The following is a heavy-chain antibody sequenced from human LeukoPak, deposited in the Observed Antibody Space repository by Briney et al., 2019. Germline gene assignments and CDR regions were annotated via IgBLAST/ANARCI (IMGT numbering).Heavy chain of an antibody. J-gene: IGHJ3*02. CDR2: IYTSGST. CDR3: ARDSMNTFGLDAFDI. D-gene: IGHD3-16*01. V-gene: IGHV4-4*07. Sequence: PSETLSLTCTVSGGSINGYYWSWVRQPAGKGQEWIGRIYTSGSTNYNPSLKSRVTMSVDTSKNQFSLKLRSVTAADTAVYYCARDSMNTFGLDAFDIWGQGTMVTVSS. CDR1: GGSINGYY.